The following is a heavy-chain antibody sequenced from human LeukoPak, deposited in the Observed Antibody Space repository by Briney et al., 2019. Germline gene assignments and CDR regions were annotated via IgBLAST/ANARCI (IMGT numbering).Heavy chain of an antibody. J-gene: IGHJ4*02. V-gene: IGHV3-7*02. CDR1: GFTFSSYW. CDR2: IKQDGSEK. D-gene: IGHD3-10*01. CDR3: ATDGANPGSYHNY. Sequence: GGSLRLSCAASGFTFSSYWMSWVRQAPGKGLEWVANIKQDGSEKYYVDSVKGRFTISRDNAKNSLYLQMNSLRPEDTAVNYCATDGANPGSYHNYWGQGTLVTVSS.